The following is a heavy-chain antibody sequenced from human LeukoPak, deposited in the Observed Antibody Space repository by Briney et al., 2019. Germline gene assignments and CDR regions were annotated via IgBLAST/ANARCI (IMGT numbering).Heavy chain of an antibody. CDR2: ISDDGTRK. CDR3: ARDRYCTTTRCSDY. V-gene: IGHV3-30*03. Sequence: GGSLRLSCAASGFTFSSYGIHWVRLAPGKGLEWVAVISDDGTRKYYADSVKGRFTISRDNAKNTLYLEMNSLRAEDTAVYYCARDRYCTTTRCSDYWGQGTLVTVSS. CDR1: GFTFSSYG. D-gene: IGHD2-2*01. J-gene: IGHJ4*02.